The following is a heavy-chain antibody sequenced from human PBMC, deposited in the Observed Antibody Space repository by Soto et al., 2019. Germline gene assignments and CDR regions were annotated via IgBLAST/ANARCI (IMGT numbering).Heavy chain of an antibody. CDR1: GYTFTSYD. J-gene: IGHJ3*02. CDR3: ARGFYYYDSSGYYLVRAFDI. Sequence: ASVRVSCKASGYTFTSYDINWVRQATGQGLEWMGWMNPNSGNTGYAQKFQGRVTMTRNTSISTAYMELSSLRSEDTAVYYCARGFYYYDSSGYYLVRAFDIWGQGTMVTVSS. D-gene: IGHD3-22*01. V-gene: IGHV1-8*01. CDR2: MNPNSGNT.